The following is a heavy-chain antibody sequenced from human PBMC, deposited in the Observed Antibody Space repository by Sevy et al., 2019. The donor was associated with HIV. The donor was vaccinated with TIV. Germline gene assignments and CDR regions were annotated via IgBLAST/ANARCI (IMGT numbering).Heavy chain of an antibody. Sequence: SKTLSLTCTVSGGSITSLYWNWIRQPPGKGLEWIANIYYNGHINYNPSLKSRVTLSLDTSKNQFSLRLSSVTAADTAMYYCAGENAWGKGYSWGQGTLVTVSS. D-gene: IGHD1-26*01. CDR1: GGSITSLY. J-gene: IGHJ4*02. V-gene: IGHV4-59*08. CDR2: IYYNGHI. CDR3: AGENAWGKGYS.